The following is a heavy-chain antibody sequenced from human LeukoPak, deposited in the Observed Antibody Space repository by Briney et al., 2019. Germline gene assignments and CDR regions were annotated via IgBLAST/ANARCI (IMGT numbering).Heavy chain of an antibody. Sequence: PGGSLRLSCAASGFTFDDYAMHWVRQAPGKGLEWVSGISWNSGSIGYADSVKGRFTISRDNAKNSLYLQMNSLRAEDTALYYCAKYPTGLWGQGTLVTVSS. CDR2: ISWNSGSI. V-gene: IGHV3-9*01. J-gene: IGHJ4*02. CDR1: GFTFDDYA. CDR3: AKYPTGL.